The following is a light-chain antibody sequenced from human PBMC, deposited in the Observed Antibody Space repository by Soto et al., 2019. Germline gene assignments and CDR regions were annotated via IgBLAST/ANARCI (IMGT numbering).Light chain of an antibody. CDR3: QQYGSSPIT. J-gene: IGKJ5*01. V-gene: IGKV3-20*01. Sequence: EIVMTQSPATLSVSTGEGATLSCRASQSVSSNLAWYQQKPGQAPRLLIYGASSRATGIPDRFSGSGSETDFSLTINRLEPEDFAVYFCQQYGSSPITFGQGTRLEIK. CDR2: GAS. CDR1: QSVSSN.